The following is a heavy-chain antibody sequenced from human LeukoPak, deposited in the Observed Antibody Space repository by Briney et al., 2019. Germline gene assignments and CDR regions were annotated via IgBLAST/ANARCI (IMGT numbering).Heavy chain of an antibody. Sequence: SETLSLTCTVSGASISSYYWSWIRQPPGKGLEWIGYIYYSGSTNYNPSLKSRVTISVDTSKNQFSLKLSSVTAADTAVYYCARLEVGAGFDYWGQGTLVTVSS. CDR1: GASISSYY. J-gene: IGHJ4*02. CDR3: ARLEVGAGFDY. V-gene: IGHV4-59*08. CDR2: IYYSGST. D-gene: IGHD2-15*01.